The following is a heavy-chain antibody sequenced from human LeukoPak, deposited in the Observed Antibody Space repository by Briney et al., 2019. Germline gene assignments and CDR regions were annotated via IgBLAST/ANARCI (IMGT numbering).Heavy chain of an antibody. J-gene: IGHJ5*02. CDR2: IYHNGST. V-gene: IGHV4-30-2*01. CDR3: ARDNSVWFDP. D-gene: IGHD2/OR15-2a*01. Sequence: SETLSLTCAVSGGSISSGGYSWSWIRQPPGKGLEWIGYIYHNGSTYYNPSLKSRVTISVDRSKNQFSLKLSSVTAADTAVYYCARDNSVWFDPWGQGTLVTVSS. CDR1: GGSISSGGYS.